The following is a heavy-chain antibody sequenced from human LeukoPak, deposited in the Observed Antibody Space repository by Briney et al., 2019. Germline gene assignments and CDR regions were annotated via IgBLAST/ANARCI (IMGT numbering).Heavy chain of an antibody. CDR1: GGTFSSYA. CDR3: AGPLKSIAARYFDL. V-gene: IGHV1-69*04. D-gene: IGHD6-6*01. J-gene: IGHJ2*01. CDR2: IIPILAII. Sequence: ASLKVSCKASGGTFSSYAISWVRQAPGQGLEWMGRIIPILAIINYAQKFQGRVTITADKSTSTAYTELSSLRSEDTAVYYCAGPLKSIAARYFDLWGRGTLVTVSS.